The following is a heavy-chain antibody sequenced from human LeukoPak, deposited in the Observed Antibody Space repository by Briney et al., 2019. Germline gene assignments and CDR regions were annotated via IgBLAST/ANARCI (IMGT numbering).Heavy chain of an antibody. CDR3: ARAGDNYRHWYFDL. CDR2: IWNDGSNK. J-gene: IGHJ2*01. Sequence: GGSLRLSCETSGFTFNNYGMHWVRQTPGKGLEWVAVIWNDGSNKYYADSVKGRFTISRDNTRNAVNLQMDSLRADDTAVYYCARAGDNYRHWYFDLWGRGTRVTVSS. V-gene: IGHV3-33*01. D-gene: IGHD4-11*01. CDR1: GFTFNNYG.